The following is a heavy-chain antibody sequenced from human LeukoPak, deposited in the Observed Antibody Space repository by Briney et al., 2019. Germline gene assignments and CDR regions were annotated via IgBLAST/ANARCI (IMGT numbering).Heavy chain of an antibody. CDR3: AKARPVFTDAFDV. CDR2: ISWNSANR. D-gene: IGHD3-16*01. CDR1: GFTFDDYV. Sequence: SGRSLRLSCAASGFTFDDYVMHWVRQAPGKGLEWVSGISWNSANRDYADSVRGRFTISRDNAKNSLYLQMSSLTPEDTAFYYCAKARPVFTDAFDVWGQGTMVTVSS. J-gene: IGHJ3*01. V-gene: IGHV3-9*01.